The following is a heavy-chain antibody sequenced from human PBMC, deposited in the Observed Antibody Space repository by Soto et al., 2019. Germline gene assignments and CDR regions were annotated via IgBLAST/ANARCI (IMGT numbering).Heavy chain of an antibody. Sequence: GGPLRLSCAASGFTFSSHAMSWVRQAPGKGLEWVSSTIDSGGRSYHADSVRGRFTISRDNSKNTLYLQMNSLGADDTAIYYCAKDKMEQWLVGGYYDYWGQGALVTVSS. CDR1: GFTFSSHA. J-gene: IGHJ4*02. D-gene: IGHD6-19*01. V-gene: IGHV3-23*01. CDR2: TIDSGGRS. CDR3: AKDKMEQWLVGGYYDY.